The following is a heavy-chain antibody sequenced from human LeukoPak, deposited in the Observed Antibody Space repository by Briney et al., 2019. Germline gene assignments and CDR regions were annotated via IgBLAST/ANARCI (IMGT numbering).Heavy chain of an antibody. V-gene: IGHV1-18*01. CDR2: ISAYNGNT. D-gene: IGHD6-13*01. CDR3: AKGVLAAGGPYYFDH. Sequence: GASVKVSCKASGYTFTSFGINWVRQAPGQGLEWMGWISAYNGNTNYAQKLQGRVTMTTDTSTRTAYMELRSLRFDDTAVYYCAKGVLAAGGPYYFDHWGQGTLVTVSS. J-gene: IGHJ4*02. CDR1: GYTFTSFG.